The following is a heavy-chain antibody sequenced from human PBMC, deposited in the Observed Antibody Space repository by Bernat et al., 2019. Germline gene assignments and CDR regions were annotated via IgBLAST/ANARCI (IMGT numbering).Heavy chain of an antibody. Sequence: EVQLVESGGGLVKPGGSLRLSCAASGFTFSNAWMNWVRQAPGKGLEWVGRIKSKTDGGKTDYAAPVKGRFTISRDDSKNTLYLQMNSLKTEDTAVYYCTTDRDGDHLRWGQGTRVTVSS. J-gene: IGHJ4*02. CDR2: IKSKTDGGKT. CDR1: GFTFSNAW. V-gene: IGHV3-15*07. CDR3: TTDRDGDHLR. D-gene: IGHD4-17*01.